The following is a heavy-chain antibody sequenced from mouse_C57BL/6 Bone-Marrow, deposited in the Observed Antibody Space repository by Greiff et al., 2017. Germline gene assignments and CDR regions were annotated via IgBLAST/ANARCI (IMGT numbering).Heavy chain of an antibody. D-gene: IGHD2-1*01. CDR3: ARIGLYGNYYFDY. CDR1: GIDFSRYW. CDR2: INPDSSTI. Sequence: DVKLQESGGGLVQPGGSLQLSCAASGIDFSRYWMSWVRRAPGKGLEWIGEINPDSSTINYAPSLKDKFIISRDNAKNTLYLQMSKVRSEDTALYYCARIGLYGNYYFDYWGQGTTLTVSS. V-gene: IGHV4-1*01. J-gene: IGHJ2*01.